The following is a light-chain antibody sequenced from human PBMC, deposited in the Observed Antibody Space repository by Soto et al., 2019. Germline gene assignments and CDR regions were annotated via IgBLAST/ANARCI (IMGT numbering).Light chain of an antibody. V-gene: IGKV1-33*01. CDR3: HQYDDLPWT. CDR2: DAS. CDR1: QDITNY. Sequence: DIQVTQSPSSLSASVGDSVTISCQASQDITNYLNWYQQKPGKAPKLLIFDASNLETGVPSRFTGSGFGTDFTFTITSLQPEDIATYFCHQYDDLPWTFGQGTKVEIK. J-gene: IGKJ1*01.